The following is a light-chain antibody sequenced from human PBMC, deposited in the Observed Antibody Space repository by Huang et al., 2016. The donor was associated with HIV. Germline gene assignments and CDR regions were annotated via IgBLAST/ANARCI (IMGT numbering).Light chain of an antibody. CDR1: QSISSY. CDR3: QQSWTTLPT. J-gene: IGKJ1*01. CDR2: AAS. Sequence: DIQMTQSPSSLSASVGDRVTISCRASQSISSYLNWYQQKPGKAPKLLIYAASALQTGVPSRFSGTGSGTDFTLTISSLQPEDFATYSCQQSWTTLPTFGQGTKVEIK. V-gene: IGKV1-39*01.